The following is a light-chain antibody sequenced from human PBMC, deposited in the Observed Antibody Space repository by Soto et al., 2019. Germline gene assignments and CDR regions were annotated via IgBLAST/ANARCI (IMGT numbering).Light chain of an antibody. Sequence: QSVLTQPPSASGSPGQSVTISCTGTSSDVGGYNYVSWYQQHPGKAPKLMIYEVSKRPSGVPDRFPGSKSVNTTSLTVSGLQAEDVADYYCSSYAGSNNLVFGGGTKLTVL. V-gene: IGLV2-8*01. CDR3: SSYAGSNNLV. CDR1: SSDVGGYNY. CDR2: EVS. J-gene: IGLJ3*02.